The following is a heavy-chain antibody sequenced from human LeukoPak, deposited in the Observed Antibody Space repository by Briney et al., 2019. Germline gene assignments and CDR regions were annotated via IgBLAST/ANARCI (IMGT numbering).Heavy chain of an antibody. J-gene: IGHJ4*02. CDR2: ISWNSGNI. D-gene: IGHD1-26*01. CDR3: VKEYRIGFGCYDY. Sequence: PGGSLRLSCAASGFNFDGYVMHWVRQAPGKGLEWVSGISWNSGNIGYADPVKGRFTISRDNAQNSLYLQMNSLRAEDTALYYCVKEYRIGFGCYDYWGQGTLVTVSS. CDR1: GFNFDGYV. V-gene: IGHV3-9*01.